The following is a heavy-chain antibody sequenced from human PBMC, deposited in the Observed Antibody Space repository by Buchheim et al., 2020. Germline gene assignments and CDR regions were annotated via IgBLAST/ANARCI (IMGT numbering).Heavy chain of an antibody. Sequence: QVQLVESGGGLVKPGGSLRLSCAASGFTFNAYYMTWIRQAPERGLEWVSSITSSSTYTNYADSVKGRFSISRDTAQHSLSLQMDSLRAEDTAVYYCARDIYCTRASYNRESVIFHYWGQGAL. D-gene: IGHD2-2*01. CDR1: GFTFNAYY. J-gene: IGHJ4*02. CDR3: ARDIYCTRASYNRESVIFHY. CDR2: ITSSSTYT. V-gene: IGHV3-11*06.